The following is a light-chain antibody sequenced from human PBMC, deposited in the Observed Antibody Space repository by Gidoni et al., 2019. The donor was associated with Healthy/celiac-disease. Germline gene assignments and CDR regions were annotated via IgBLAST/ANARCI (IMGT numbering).Light chain of an antibody. J-gene: IGLJ3*02. CDR3: AAWDDSLYGWV. V-gene: IGLV1-44*01. CDR2: TNN. CDR1: SSNIGSNT. Sequence: HSALTHPPSASGPPGQRVTISCSGSSSNIGSNTVNWYQQLPGTAPKLLIYTNNQRPSGVPDRFSGSKSGTSASLAISGLQSEDEADYYCAAWDDSLYGWVFGGGTKLTVL.